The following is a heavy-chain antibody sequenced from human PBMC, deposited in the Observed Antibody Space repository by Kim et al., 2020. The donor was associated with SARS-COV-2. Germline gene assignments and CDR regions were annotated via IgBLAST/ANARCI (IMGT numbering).Heavy chain of an antibody. D-gene: IGHD3-10*01. V-gene: IGHV3-23*01. Sequence: GGSLRLSCAASGFTFSSHAMSWVRQAPGKGLEWVSAIEGSGDNTYYADSVKGRFTISRDNFKNTLYLQLNSLRAEDTAVYYCAKGLRGSGSFPYYFDYWGQGTLVTVSS. CDR2: IEGSGDNT. CDR3: AKGLRGSGSFPYYFDY. CDR1: GFTFSSHA. J-gene: IGHJ4*02.